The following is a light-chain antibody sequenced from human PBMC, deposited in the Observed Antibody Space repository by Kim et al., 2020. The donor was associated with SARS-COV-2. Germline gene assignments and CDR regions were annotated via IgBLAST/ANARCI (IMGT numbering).Light chain of an antibody. CDR1: KLGNKY. CDR3: QAWDSSTGWV. V-gene: IGLV3-1*01. J-gene: IGLJ3*02. CDR2: QDT. Sequence: VSPGQTASITCAGDKLGNKYANWYQQKPGQSPVLVICQDTKRPSGIPERFSGANSGNTATLTISGAQSLDEADYYCQAWDSSTGWVFGGGTQLTVL.